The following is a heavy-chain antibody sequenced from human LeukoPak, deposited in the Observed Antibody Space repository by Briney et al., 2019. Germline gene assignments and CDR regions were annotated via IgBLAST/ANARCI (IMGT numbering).Heavy chain of an antibody. J-gene: IGHJ4*02. V-gene: IGHV3-23*01. CDR2: ISGSGGVT. D-gene: IGHD2-8*01. Sequence: GGSLRLSCAASRFTFSSYAMSWVRQAPGKGLEWVSAISGSGGVTYYADSVKGRFTISRDNSNNTLYLQMNSLRAEDMAVYYCAKDPDCTSGVCYTFFDYWGQGTLVTVSS. CDR1: RFTFSSYA. CDR3: AKDPDCTSGVCYTFFDY.